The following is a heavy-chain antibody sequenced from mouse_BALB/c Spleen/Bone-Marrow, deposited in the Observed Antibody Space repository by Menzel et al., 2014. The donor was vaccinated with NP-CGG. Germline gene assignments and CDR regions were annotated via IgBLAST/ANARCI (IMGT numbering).Heavy chain of an antibody. Sequence: EVMLVESGGALVKPGGSLKLSCAASGFTLXDYAMSWVRQSPEKRLEWVAEISNGGNYTYYPDTVTGRFTISRDNAKNTLYLEMSSLRSEDTAMYYCSRNSNYSFDFWGQGTTLTVSS. CDR1: GFTLXDYA. CDR3: SRNSNYSFDF. J-gene: IGHJ2*01. V-gene: IGHV5-9-4*01. CDR2: ISNGGNYT. D-gene: IGHD2-5*01.